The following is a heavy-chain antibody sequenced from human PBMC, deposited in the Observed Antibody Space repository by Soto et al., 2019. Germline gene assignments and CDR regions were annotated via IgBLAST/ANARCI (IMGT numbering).Heavy chain of an antibody. CDR3: AIPEAGDVNY. V-gene: IGHV4-4*02. J-gene: IGHJ4*02. D-gene: IGHD6-13*01. Sequence: QVQLQESGPGLVKPSGTLSLTCAVSGASISSTDWWSWVRQPPGKGLEWLGEIYHSGTTIYNPSVKGRVTISLDRSQNQFSLTLTSVTAADTAMYYCAIPEAGDVNYWGQGTLVTVSS. CDR2: IYHSGTT. CDR1: GASISSTDW.